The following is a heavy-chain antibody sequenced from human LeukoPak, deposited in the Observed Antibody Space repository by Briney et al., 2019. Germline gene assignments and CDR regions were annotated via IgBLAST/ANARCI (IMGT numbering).Heavy chain of an antibody. CDR2: ISSSSTYI. J-gene: IGHJ4*02. D-gene: IGHD3-3*01. CDR3: SRDGIFTG. V-gene: IGHV3-21*01. Sequence: GGSLRLSCAASGFTFNSYTMNWVRQAPGKGLEWVSSISSSSTYIYYADSVKGRFVISRDSANNSVYLQMNSLRAEDTAVYYCSRDGIFTGWGPGTLVTVSS. CDR1: GFTFNSYT.